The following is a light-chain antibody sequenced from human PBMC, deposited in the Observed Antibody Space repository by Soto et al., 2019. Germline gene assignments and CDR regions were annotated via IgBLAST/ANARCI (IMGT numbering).Light chain of an antibody. V-gene: IGLV1-51*01. CDR1: ISNIGNNL. CDR2: DSD. J-gene: IGLJ2*01. CDR3: GTWDASLSAVV. Sequence: QSVLTQPPSLSAAPGQRGTISCSGSISNIGNNLVSWYQQLPGTAPKLLIYDSDQRPSGIPDRFSGSKSGTSATLAITGLRTGDAADYYCGTWDASLSAVVFGGGTKVTVL.